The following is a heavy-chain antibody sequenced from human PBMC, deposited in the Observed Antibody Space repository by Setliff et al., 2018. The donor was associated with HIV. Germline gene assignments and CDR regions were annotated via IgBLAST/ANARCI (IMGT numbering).Heavy chain of an antibody. CDR2: VNEDNGDR. J-gene: IGHJ4*02. CDR1: GYSFSKYG. CDR3: VRDEKRAAGGSMYYFDY. D-gene: IGHD5-12*01. V-gene: IGHV1-18*01. Sequence: ASVKVSCKASGYSFSKYGISWVRQAPGQGLEWMGWVNEDNGDRNFAPSVQGRIALTTDTSTNTAYMELTNLRSDDTALYFCVRDEKRAAGGSMYYFDYWGQGTLVTVSS.